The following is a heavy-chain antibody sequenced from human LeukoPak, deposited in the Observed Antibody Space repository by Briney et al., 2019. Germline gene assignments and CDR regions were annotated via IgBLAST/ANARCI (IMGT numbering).Heavy chain of an antibody. D-gene: IGHD3-10*01. J-gene: IGHJ5*02. CDR3: AKGGALLWFGELTPIANWFDP. V-gene: IGHV3-23*01. CDR2: IGNNGGGI. Sequence: TGGSLRLSCAASGFTFTSYTMYWVRQAPGKGLEWVSIIGNNGGGIHYADSVKGRFTISRDNSKNTLYLQMNSLRAEDTAVYYCAKGGALLWFGELTPIANWFDPWGQGTLVTVSS. CDR1: GFTFTSYT.